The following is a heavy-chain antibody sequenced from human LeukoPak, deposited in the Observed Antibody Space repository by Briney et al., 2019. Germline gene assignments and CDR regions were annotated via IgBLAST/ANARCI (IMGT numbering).Heavy chain of an antibody. CDR1: GFTFSSYA. Sequence: PGGSLRLSCAASGFTFSSYAMSWVRQAPGKGLEWVSAISGSGGSTYYADSVKGRFTISRDNSKNTLYLQMNSLRAEDTAVYYCAKGGGSYGYYYSGMDVWGQGTTVTVSS. CDR2: ISGSGGST. D-gene: IGHD1-26*01. J-gene: IGHJ6*02. CDR3: AKGGGSYGYYYSGMDV. V-gene: IGHV3-23*01.